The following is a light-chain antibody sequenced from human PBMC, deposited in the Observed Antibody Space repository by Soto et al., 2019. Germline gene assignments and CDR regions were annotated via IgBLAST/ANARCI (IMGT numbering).Light chain of an antibody. Sequence: IVLTQSPGTLSLSPGERATLSCRASQSVAGDHLAWYQQKPGQAPRLLIYAASTRAAGIPDRFSGSGSGTDFTLTISRLEPEDFGVFFCHHYGRSPIFTFGPGTTVDMK. CDR1: QSVAGDH. CDR3: HHYGRSPIFT. V-gene: IGKV3-20*01. CDR2: AAS. J-gene: IGKJ3*01.